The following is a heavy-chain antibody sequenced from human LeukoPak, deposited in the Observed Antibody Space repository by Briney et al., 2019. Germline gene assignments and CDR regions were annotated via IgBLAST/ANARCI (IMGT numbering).Heavy chain of an antibody. CDR1: GFTFDDYA. V-gene: IGHV3-9*01. CDR3: ARLAVYVWGSHNFDY. Sequence: GGSLRLSCAASGFTFDDYAMHWVRQAPGKGLEWVSGISWNSGSIGYADSVKGRFTISRDNSKNMLYLQMNSLRAEDTAVYYCARLAVYVWGSHNFDYWGQGTLVTVSS. CDR2: ISWNSGSI. D-gene: IGHD3-16*01. J-gene: IGHJ4*02.